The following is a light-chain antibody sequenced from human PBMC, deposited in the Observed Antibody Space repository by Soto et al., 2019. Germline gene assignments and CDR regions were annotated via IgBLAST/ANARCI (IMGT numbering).Light chain of an antibody. J-gene: IGLJ1*01. V-gene: IGLV1-51*01. CDR3: SSYAGSSNV. Sequence: QSVLTQPPSVSAAPGQKVTVSCSGSSSNIGNNYVSWYQKLPGTAPKLLIYDNNKRPSGTPDRFSGSKSGNTASLTVSGLQAEDEADCYCSSYAGSSNVFGTGTKLTVL. CDR1: SSNIGNNY. CDR2: DNN.